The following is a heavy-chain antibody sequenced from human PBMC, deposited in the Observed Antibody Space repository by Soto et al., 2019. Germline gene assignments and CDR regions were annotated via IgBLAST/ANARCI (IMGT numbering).Heavy chain of an antibody. D-gene: IGHD6-13*01. Sequence: GGSLRLSCAASGFTFSSYAMSWVRQAPGKGLEWVSAISGSGGSTYYADSVKGRFTISRDNSKNTLYLQMNSLRAEDTAVYYCAKGSRRIAAAGMIFDYWGQGTLVTVSS. CDR2: ISGSGGST. J-gene: IGHJ4*02. V-gene: IGHV3-23*01. CDR3: AKGSRRIAAAGMIFDY. CDR1: GFTFSSYA.